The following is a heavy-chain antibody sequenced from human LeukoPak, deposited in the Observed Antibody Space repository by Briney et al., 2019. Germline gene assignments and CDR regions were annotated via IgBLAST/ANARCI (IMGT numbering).Heavy chain of an antibody. CDR3: AKALSSGWHPYYSDY. CDR2: IWYDGSNR. CDR1: GFRFSSHG. D-gene: IGHD6-19*01. J-gene: IGHJ4*02. V-gene: IGHV3-30*02. Sequence: GSLRLSCAGSGFRFSSHGMHWVRQAPGKGLEWLGYIWYDGSNRDYVDPVRGRFTLSRDNSKNTVYLQMNSLRAEDTAVYHCAKALSSGWHPYYSDYWGQGTLVTVSS.